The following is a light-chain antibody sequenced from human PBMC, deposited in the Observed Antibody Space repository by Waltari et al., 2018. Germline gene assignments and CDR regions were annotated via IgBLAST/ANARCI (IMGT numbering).Light chain of an antibody. CDR2: AGE. CDR3: SSYTGSMK. CDR1: SSDIGNYKV. V-gene: IGLV2-23*01. Sequence: QSALPQPASVSGSPGQSITISCSGSSSDIGNYKVVSWYQHHPGEAPKPIIYAGEKRPPGVSNRFAGSNSGSTASLTISGLQAEDEADYYCSSYTGSMKFGGGTRLTVL. J-gene: IGLJ2*01.